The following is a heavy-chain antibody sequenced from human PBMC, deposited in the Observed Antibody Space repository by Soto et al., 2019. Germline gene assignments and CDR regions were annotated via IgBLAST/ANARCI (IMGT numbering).Heavy chain of an antibody. CDR2: TFFRSKWDN. Sequence: SQTLSLTCAISGDSVSSTSAAWNWIRQSPSRGLEWLGRTFFRSKWDNDYAVSVKSRITINPDTSKNQFSLQLSSVTPEDTAVYYCARAEDSAMAAFDYWGQGSLVTVSS. CDR1: GDSVSSTSAA. V-gene: IGHV6-1*01. J-gene: IGHJ4*02. CDR3: ARAEDSAMAAFDY. D-gene: IGHD5-18*01.